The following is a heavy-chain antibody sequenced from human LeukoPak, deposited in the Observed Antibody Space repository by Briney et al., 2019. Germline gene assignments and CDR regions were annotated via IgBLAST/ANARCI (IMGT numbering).Heavy chain of an antibody. V-gene: IGHV4-31*02. Sequence: LRLSCAASGFTFSSFAMSWLRQPPGKGLEWMGDIYYSGSTSYNPSLKSRVTISVDTSKNQFSLKLNSVTAADTAVYYCARGASNYGSFWFDPWGQGTLVTVSS. D-gene: IGHD4-11*01. CDR3: ARGASNYGSFWFDP. J-gene: IGHJ5*02. CDR2: IYYSGST. CDR1: GFTFSSFA.